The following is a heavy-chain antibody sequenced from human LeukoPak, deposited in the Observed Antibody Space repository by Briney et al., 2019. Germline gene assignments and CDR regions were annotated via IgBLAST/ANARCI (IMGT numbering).Heavy chain of an antibody. CDR2: IKGKDYGETT. CDR3: AADLPTFGVGEFDS. D-gene: IGHD3-3*01. J-gene: IGHJ4*02. V-gene: IGHV3-15*01. CDR1: GFTFSGAW. Sequence: PGGSLRLSCAASGFTFSGAWMSWVRQAPGKGLEWVGRIKGKDYGETTSYAVHVIGRFSISRDDSRNILYLQMDSLQTEDTAVYYCAADLPTFGVGEFDSWGQGTLVIVSS.